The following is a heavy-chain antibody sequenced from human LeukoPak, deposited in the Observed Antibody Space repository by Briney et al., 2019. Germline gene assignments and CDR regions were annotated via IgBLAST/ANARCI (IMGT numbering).Heavy chain of an antibody. J-gene: IGHJ4*02. D-gene: IGHD1-26*01. CDR1: GFTFSSYW. CDR2: IKQDGGEK. V-gene: IGHV3-7*01. CDR3: ARDKVVGATVFDY. Sequence: GGSLRLPCAASGFTFSSYWMSWVRQAPGKGLEWVANIKQDGGEKYYVDSVKGRFTISRDNAKTSLYLQMNSLRAEDTAVYYCARDKVVGATVFDYWGQGTLVTVSS.